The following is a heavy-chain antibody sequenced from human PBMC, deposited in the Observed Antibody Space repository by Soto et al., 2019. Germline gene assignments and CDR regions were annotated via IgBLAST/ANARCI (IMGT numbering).Heavy chain of an antibody. CDR3: AKDPDSSGWLNYFDY. D-gene: IGHD6-19*01. V-gene: IGHV3-30*18. CDR1: GFTFSSYG. J-gene: IGHJ4*02. CDR2: ISYDGSNK. Sequence: GGSLRLSCAASGFTFSSYGMHWVRQAPGKGLEWVAVISYDGSNKYYADSVKGRFTISRDNSKNTLYLQMNSLGAEDTAVYYCAKDPDSSGWLNYFDYWGQGTLVTVSS.